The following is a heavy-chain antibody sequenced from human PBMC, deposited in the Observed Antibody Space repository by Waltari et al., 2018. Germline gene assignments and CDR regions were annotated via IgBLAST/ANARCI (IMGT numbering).Heavy chain of an antibody. V-gene: IGHV1-18*01. CDR2: IGAYNGNT. D-gene: IGHD6-13*01. CDR3: ARDRLASSSSSWSYYYYYGMDV. CDR1: GYTFTSYG. J-gene: IGHJ6*02. Sequence: QVQLVQSGAEVKKPGASVKVSCKASGYTFTSYGISWVRQAPGQGLEWMGWIGAYNGNTNYAQKLQGRVTMTTDTSTSTAYMELRSLRSDDTAVYYCARDRLASSSSSWSYYYYYGMDVWGQGTTVTVSS.